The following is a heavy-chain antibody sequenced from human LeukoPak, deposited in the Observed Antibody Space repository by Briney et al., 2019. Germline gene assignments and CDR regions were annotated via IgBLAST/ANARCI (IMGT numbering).Heavy chain of an antibody. CDR2: IYHSGST. CDR1: GYSISSGYY. CDR3: ARRTVYDAFDI. D-gene: IGHD1/OR15-1a*01. Sequence: SETLSLTCAVSGYSISSGYYWGWIRQPPGKGLEWIGSIYHSGSTYYNPSLKSRVTISVDTSKNQFSLKLSSVTAADTAVYYCARRTVYDAFDIWGQETMVTVSS. V-gene: IGHV4-38-2*01. J-gene: IGHJ3*02.